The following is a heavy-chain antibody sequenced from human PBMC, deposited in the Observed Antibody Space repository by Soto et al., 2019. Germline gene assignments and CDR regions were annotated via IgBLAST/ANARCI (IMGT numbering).Heavy chain of an antibody. Sequence: QVQLVESGGGVVQPGRSLRLSCAASGFTFSSYGMHWVRQAPGKGLEWVAVISYDGSNKYYADSVKGRFTISRDNSKNTLYLQMNSLRAEDTAVYYCAKDQGIAAAGGVGYYYYVMDVWGQGTTVTVSS. J-gene: IGHJ6*02. CDR1: GFTFSSYG. CDR3: AKDQGIAAAGGVGYYYYVMDV. V-gene: IGHV3-30*18. D-gene: IGHD6-13*01. CDR2: ISYDGSNK.